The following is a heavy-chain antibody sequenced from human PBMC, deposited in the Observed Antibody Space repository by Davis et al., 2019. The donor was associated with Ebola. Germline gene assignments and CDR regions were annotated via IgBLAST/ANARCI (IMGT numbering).Heavy chain of an antibody. D-gene: IGHD3-3*01. J-gene: IGHJ6*02. CDR3: AKGVSYYDFWSGYPHYYGMDV. Sequence: LSLTCAASGFTFSAYAIHWVRQTPGRGLEWVALISYDGSSKYYTDSVKGRFTISRDNSKNSLYLQMNSLRTEDTALYYCAKGVSYYDFWSGYPHYYGMDVWGQGTTVTVSS. V-gene: IGHV3-30-3*01. CDR1: GFTFSAYA. CDR2: ISYDGSSK.